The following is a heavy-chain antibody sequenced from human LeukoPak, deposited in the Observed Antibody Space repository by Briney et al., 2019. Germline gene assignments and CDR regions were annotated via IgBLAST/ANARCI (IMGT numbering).Heavy chain of an antibody. CDR1: GGSISSSSYY. CDR2: IYYSGST. Sequence: PSETLSLTCTVSGGSISSSSYYWGWIRQPPGKGLEWIGSIYYSGSTYYNPSLKSRVTISVDTSKNTFSLKMTSVTAADTAIYYRATDYFKYNDGSGPFEYWGQGTLVTVST. D-gene: IGHD3-22*01. J-gene: IGHJ4*02. V-gene: IGHV4-39*07. CDR3: ATDYFKYNDGSGPFEY.